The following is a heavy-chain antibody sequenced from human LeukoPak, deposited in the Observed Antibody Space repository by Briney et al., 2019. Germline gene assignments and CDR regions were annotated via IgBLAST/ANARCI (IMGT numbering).Heavy chain of an antibody. J-gene: IGHJ6*02. CDR3: ARDYQKVDGFGMDV. CDR1: GGSISSGGYS. Sequence: PSETLSLTCAVSGGSISSGGYSWSWIRQPPGKGLEWIGYIYHSGSTYYNPSLKSRVTISVDKSKNQFSLKLNSVTAADTAVYYCARDYQKVDGFGMDVWGQGTTVTVSS. CDR2: IYHSGST. V-gene: IGHV4-30-2*01. D-gene: IGHD1-26*01.